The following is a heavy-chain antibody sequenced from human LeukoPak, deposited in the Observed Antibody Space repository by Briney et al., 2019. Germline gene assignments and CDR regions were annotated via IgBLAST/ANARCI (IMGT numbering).Heavy chain of an antibody. D-gene: IGHD3-3*02. CDR3: ARGNLGGPTAIFGAFDI. Sequence: GSSVKVSCKASGGTFSSYTISWVRQAPGQGLEWMGRMNPNSGNTGYAQKFQGRVALTRNTSISTAYLELRSLSSEDTPVYYCARGNLGGPTAIFGAFDIWGQGTMVTVPS. CDR2: MNPNSGNT. J-gene: IGHJ3*02. CDR1: GGTFSSYT. V-gene: IGHV1-8*03.